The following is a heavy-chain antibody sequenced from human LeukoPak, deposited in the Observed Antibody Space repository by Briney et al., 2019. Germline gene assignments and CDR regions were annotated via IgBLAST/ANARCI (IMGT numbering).Heavy chain of an antibody. CDR2: IKQDGGDS. CDR3: ARGGYVHYFDY. J-gene: IGHJ4*02. D-gene: IGHD6-25*01. Sequence: GGSLRLSCAASGFTFSSYWMSWVRQAPGKGLEWVANIKQDGGDSFYVNSVKGRFTISRDNAKSSLYLQINSLRAEDTAVYYCARGGYVHYFDYWGQGTLVTVSS. CDR1: GFTFSSYW. V-gene: IGHV3-7*01.